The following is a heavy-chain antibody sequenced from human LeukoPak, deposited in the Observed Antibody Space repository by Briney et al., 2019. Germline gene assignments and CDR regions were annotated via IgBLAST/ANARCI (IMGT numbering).Heavy chain of an antibody. V-gene: IGHV3-30-3*01. CDR2: ISYDGSNK. Sequence: GGSLRLSCAASGFTFSSYAMHWVRQAPGKGLEWVAVISYDGSNKYYADSVKGRFTISRDNSKNTLYLQMNSLRAEDTAVYYCARDFWAAAAGFFDYWGQGTLVVVSS. D-gene: IGHD6-13*01. CDR3: ARDFWAAAAGFFDY. CDR1: GFTFSSYA. J-gene: IGHJ4*02.